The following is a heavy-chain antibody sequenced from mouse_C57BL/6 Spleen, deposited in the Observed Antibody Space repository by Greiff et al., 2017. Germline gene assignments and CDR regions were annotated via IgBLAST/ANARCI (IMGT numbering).Heavy chain of an antibody. Sequence: QVQLQQPGAELVKPGASVKMSCKASGYTFTSYWITWVKQRPGQGLEWIGDIYPGSGSTNYNEKFKSKATLTVDTSSSTAYMQLSSLTSEDSAVYYGARALYYGSSWGFAYWGQGTLVTVSA. J-gene: IGHJ3*01. CDR2: IYPGSGST. CDR1: GYTFTSYW. D-gene: IGHD1-1*01. CDR3: ARALYYGSSWGFAY. V-gene: IGHV1-55*01.